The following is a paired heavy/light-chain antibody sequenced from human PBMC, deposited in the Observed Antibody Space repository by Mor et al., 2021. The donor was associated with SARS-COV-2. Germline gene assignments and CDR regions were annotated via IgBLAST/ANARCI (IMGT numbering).Light chain of an antibody. J-gene: IGKJ4*01. CDR2: DAS. CDR1: QSVDANY. Sequence: EIVLTQSPGTVSLSPGERATLSCRASQSVDANYLAWYQQKPGQPPRLLVHDASSRATGIPDRFSGSGSGTDFTLTISRLEPEDFAVYYCQQYGGSPQVTFGGGTKVEIK. V-gene: IGKV3-20*01. CDR3: QQYGGSPQVT.
Heavy chain of an antibody. CDR1: GLPFSNYG. D-gene: IGHD2-21*02. V-gene: IGHV3-30*18. CDR3: AKPSHEYCAGDCYYYFFDH. Sequence: QVQLVESGGGVVQRGGSLRLSCAASGLPFSNYGMHWVRQAPGKGLEWVAVISYDGIDKYYADSVRGRFTISRDNSRNTVFLQMDSLRAEDTALYYCAKPSHEYCAGDCYYYFFDHWGQGALVTVSS. CDR2: ISYDGIDK. J-gene: IGHJ4*02.